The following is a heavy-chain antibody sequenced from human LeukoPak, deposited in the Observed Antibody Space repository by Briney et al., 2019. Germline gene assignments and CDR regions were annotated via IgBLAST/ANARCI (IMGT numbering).Heavy chain of an antibody. J-gene: IGHJ4*02. V-gene: IGHV3-23*01. CDR1: GFNFNNFA. CDR3: AKGAEIDH. Sequence: PGGSLRLSCAASGFNFNNFAMSWARQAPGKGLEWLSAMTGPADTTYYAESVEGRFTISRDYSKSMVFLQMNSLRVEDTAIYYCAKGAEIDHWGQGTLVTVSS. CDR2: MTGPADTT.